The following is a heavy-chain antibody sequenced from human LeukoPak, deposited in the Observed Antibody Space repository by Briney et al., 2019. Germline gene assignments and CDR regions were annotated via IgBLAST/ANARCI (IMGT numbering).Heavy chain of an antibody. Sequence: SETLSLTCTVSGGSLSRYYWSWIRQPAGKGLEWIGRIYTSGSTNYNPSLKSRVTMSVDTSKNQFSLKLGSVTAADTAVYYCARAWPTYYYGSGSHPYYFDYWGQGTLVTVSS. CDR1: GGSLSRYY. CDR2: IYTSGST. V-gene: IGHV4-4*07. J-gene: IGHJ4*02. CDR3: ARAWPTYYYGSGSHPYYFDY. D-gene: IGHD3-10*01.